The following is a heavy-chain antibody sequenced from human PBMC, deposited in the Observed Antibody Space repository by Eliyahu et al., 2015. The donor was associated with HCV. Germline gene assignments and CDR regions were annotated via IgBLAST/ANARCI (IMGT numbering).Heavy chain of an antibody. CDR1: GFSLSTSGVG. V-gene: IGHV2-5*01. J-gene: IGHJ6*02. D-gene: IGHD3-3*01. CDR3: AHRPAIYRYYDFWSGYNNSYYYYYGMDV. Sequence: QITLKESGPTLVKPTQTLTLTCTFSGFSLSTSGVGVGWIRQPPGKALEWLALIYWNDDKRYSPSLKSRLTITKDTSKNQVVLTMTNMDPVDTATYYCAHRPAIYRYYDFWSGYNNSYYYYYGMDVWGQGTTVTVSS. CDR2: IYWNDDK.